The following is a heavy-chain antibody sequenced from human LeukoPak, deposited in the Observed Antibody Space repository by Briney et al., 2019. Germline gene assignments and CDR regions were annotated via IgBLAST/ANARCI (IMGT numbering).Heavy chain of an antibody. CDR3: AKVHDSGNYYYGMDV. CDR1: GFTFSNYG. Sequence: PGGSLRLSCAASGFTFSNYGMSWVRQAPGKGLEWVSAISRSGGNTYYADSVKGRFTISRDNSKNTLYLQMNSLRAEDTAVYYCAKVHDSGNYYYGMDVWGQGTTVTVSS. D-gene: IGHD3-10*01. CDR2: ISRSGGNT. J-gene: IGHJ6*02. V-gene: IGHV3-23*01.